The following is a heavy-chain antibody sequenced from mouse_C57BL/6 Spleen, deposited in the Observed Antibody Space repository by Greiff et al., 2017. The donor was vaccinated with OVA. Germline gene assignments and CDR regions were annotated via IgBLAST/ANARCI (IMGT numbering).Heavy chain of an antibody. CDR1: GYSFTDYN. V-gene: IGHV1-39*01. Sequence: EVKLMESGPELVKPGASVKISCKASGYSFTDYNMNWVKQSTGKSLEWIGVINPNYGTTSYNQKFKGKATLTVDQSSSTAYMQLNSLTSEDSAVYYCATLNWDDAMDYWGQGTSVTVSS. D-gene: IGHD4-1*01. J-gene: IGHJ4*01. CDR3: ATLNWDDAMDY. CDR2: INPNYGTT.